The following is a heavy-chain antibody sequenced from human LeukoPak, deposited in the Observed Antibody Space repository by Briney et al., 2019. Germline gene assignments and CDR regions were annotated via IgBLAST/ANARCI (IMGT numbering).Heavy chain of an antibody. J-gene: IGHJ4*02. CDR3: AGGRLGELSPGFDY. CDR1: GFTFSSYA. Sequence: RAGGSLRLSCAASGFTFSSYAMSWVRQAPGKGLEWVSSISSSSSYIYYADSVKGRFTISRDNAKNSLYLQMNSLRAEDTAVYYCAGGRLGELSPGFDYWGQGTLVTVSS. V-gene: IGHV3-21*01. CDR2: ISSSSSYI. D-gene: IGHD3-16*02.